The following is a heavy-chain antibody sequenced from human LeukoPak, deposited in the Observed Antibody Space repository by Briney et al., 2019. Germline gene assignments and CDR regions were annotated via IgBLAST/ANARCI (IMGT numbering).Heavy chain of an antibody. D-gene: IGHD6-6*01. CDR2: IYYSGST. CDR3: ARGQGYSSSPGYFDY. CDR1: GGSISSYY. J-gene: IGHJ4*02. Sequence: PSETLSLTCTVSGGSISSYYWSWIRQPPGKGLEWIGYIYYSGSTNYNPSLKSRVTVSVDTSKNQFSLTLSSVTAADTAVYYCARGQGYSSSPGYFDYWGQGTLVTVSS. V-gene: IGHV4-59*12.